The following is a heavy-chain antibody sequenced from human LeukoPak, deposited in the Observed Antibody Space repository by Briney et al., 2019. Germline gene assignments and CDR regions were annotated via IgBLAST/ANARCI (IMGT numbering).Heavy chain of an antibody. J-gene: IGHJ4*02. D-gene: IGHD3-16*01. V-gene: IGHV6-1*01. CDR3: AREGSDGYLFDY. CDR2: TYYRSKWYI. CDR1: GDSVSSYSAT. Sequence: SQTLSLTCAISGDSVSSYSATWDWIRQSPSRGLEWLGRTYYRSKWYIDYAVSVKSRITINPDTSKNQFSLQLNSVTLEDTAVYYCAREGSDGYLFDYWGQGSLVIVSS.